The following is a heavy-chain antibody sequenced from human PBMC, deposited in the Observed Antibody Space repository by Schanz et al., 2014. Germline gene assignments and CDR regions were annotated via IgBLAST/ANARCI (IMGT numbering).Heavy chain of an antibody. CDR3: VRDFGGVAFDI. V-gene: IGHV3-64*07. J-gene: IGHJ3*02. D-gene: IGHD3-16*01. CDR1: FFTFSVSS. Sequence: EVKGGGSGGGLVQPGGSLRLSFTASFFTFSVSSLPFFRPPPGKGLEHVSGITTSGSSTVYADSVKGRFTISRDNSKNTVYLQMGSLRTEDSAVYYCVRDFGGVAFDIWGQGTLVTVSS. CDR2: ITTSGSST.